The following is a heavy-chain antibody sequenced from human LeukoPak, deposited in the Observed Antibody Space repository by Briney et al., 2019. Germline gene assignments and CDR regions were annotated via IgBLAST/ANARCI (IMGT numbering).Heavy chain of an antibody. CDR3: ARGGSGSYFSWLDA. CDR2: INTNSGGT. Sequence: GASVKVSCKASGYTFTGYCIHWVRQAPGQGLECMGWINTNSGGTNYAQKFQGRVTMPRDTSISTDYMELSRLRSDDTAVYYCARGGSGSYFSWLDAWGQGTLVTVSS. D-gene: IGHD3-10*01. V-gene: IGHV1-2*02. J-gene: IGHJ5*02. CDR1: GYTFTGYC.